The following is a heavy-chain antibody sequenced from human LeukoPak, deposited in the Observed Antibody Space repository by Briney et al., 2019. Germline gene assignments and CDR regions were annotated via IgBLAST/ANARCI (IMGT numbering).Heavy chain of an antibody. D-gene: IGHD3-10*01. CDR1: GFTFSSYA. V-gene: IGHV3-64*01. Sequence: GGSLRLSCAASGFTFSSYAMHWVRRAPGKGLEYVSAISSNGGSTYYANSVKGRFTISRDNSKNTLYLQMGSLRAEDMAVYYCARGTRGFDYWGQGTLVTVSS. CDR3: ARGTRGFDY. J-gene: IGHJ4*02. CDR2: ISSNGGST.